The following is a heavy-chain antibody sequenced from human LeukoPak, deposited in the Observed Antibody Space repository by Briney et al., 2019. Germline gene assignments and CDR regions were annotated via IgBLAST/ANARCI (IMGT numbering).Heavy chain of an antibody. CDR2: VFNGGST. J-gene: IGHJ4*02. Sequence: SETLSLTCSVSGASINSRYWSWIRQSPGKGLEWIGYVFNGGSTNYNPSLKSRVTMSLDTSRDQFSLRLSSVTAADTAIYYCASRPAGSTWYGVFDYWSQGTLVTVSS. CDR1: GASINSRY. V-gene: IGHV4-59*11. D-gene: IGHD6-13*01. CDR3: ASRPAGSTWYGVFDY.